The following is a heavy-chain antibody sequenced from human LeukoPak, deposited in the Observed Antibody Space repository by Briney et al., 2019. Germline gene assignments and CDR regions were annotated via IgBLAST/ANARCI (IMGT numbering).Heavy chain of an antibody. CDR2: IYHTGST. J-gene: IGHJ4*02. CDR1: GGSMSSGIYS. D-gene: IGHD4-17*01. Sequence: SETLSLTCAVSGGSMSSGIYSWNWIRQPPGKGLEWIGYIYHTGSTYYNPSLRSRVTISVDRSKNQFSLKLSSVTAADTAVYYCARDNGDYPYYFDSWGQGILSPSPQ. CDR3: ARDNGDYPYYFDS. V-gene: IGHV4-30-2*01.